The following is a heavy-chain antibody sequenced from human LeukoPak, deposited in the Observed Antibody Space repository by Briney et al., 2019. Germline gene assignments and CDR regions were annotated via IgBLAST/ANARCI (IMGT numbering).Heavy chain of an antibody. D-gene: IGHD1-26*01. CDR1: GFTFSSSW. V-gene: IGHV3-74*01. CDR3: VKVRGRARVGYFDY. CDR2: INKDGSVT. Sequence: GGSLRLSCAASGFTFSSSWIHWVRHAPGGGLVSVSRINKDGSVTDYAESVKGRFSISRDNANNTLYLQMNSLRVEDTAIYYCVKVRGRARVGYFDYWGQGTLVTVSS. J-gene: IGHJ4*02.